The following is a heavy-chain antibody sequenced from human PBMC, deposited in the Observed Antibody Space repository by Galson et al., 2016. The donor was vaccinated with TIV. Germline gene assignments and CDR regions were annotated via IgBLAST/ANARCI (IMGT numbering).Heavy chain of an antibody. J-gene: IGHJ4*02. CDR3: IRDLGRLRDF. D-gene: IGHD7-27*01. CDR2: IDPTYGGT. V-gene: IGHV1-46*03. CDR1: GNIFTRDY. Sequence: SVKVSCKASGNIFTRDYVHWVRQAPGQGLEWMGVIDPTYGGTTFAQKFQALVTMTRDTSTSTVYMEVSGLKSDVTAVYYCIRDLGRLRDFWGQGTLVTVSS.